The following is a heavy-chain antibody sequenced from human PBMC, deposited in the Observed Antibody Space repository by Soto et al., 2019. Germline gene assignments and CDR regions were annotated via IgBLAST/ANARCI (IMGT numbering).Heavy chain of an antibody. V-gene: IGHV3-7*03. CDR3: ARDVGYGDYESAFDI. D-gene: IGHD4-17*01. CDR1: GFTFSSYW. CDR2: IKQDGSEK. Sequence: GESLKISCAASGFTFSSYWMSWVRQAPGKGLEWVANIKQDGSEKYYVDSVKGRFTISRDNVKNSLYLQMNSLRAEDTAVYYCARDVGYGDYESAFDIWGQGTMVTVSS. J-gene: IGHJ3*02.